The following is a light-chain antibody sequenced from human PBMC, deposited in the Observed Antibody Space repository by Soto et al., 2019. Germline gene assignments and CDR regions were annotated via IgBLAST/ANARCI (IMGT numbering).Light chain of an antibody. CDR1: LSISRN. J-gene: IGKJ2*01. V-gene: IGKV3-15*01. Sequence: EIVMTQSPATLSLSLGERATLSCRASLSISRNLAWYHQRPGQAPRLLIYAASTRATGIPARFSGSGSGTDFTLTISGLQSEDFGVYFCQQYNNWPPRYTFGQGTKLEIK. CDR3: QQYNNWPPRYT. CDR2: AAS.